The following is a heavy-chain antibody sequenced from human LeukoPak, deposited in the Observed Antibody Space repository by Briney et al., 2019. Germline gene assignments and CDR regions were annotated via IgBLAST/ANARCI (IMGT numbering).Heavy chain of an antibody. CDR2: ISWNSGSI. D-gene: IGHD4-17*01. CDR3: AKGAQPSVTTNWFDP. J-gene: IGHJ5*02. Sequence: TGGSLRLSCAASGFTFDDYAMHWVRQAPGKGLEWVSGISWNSGSIGYADSVKGRFTISRDNAKNSLYLQMNSLRAEDTALYYCAKGAQPSVTTNWFDPWGQGTLVTVSS. CDR1: GFTFDDYA. V-gene: IGHV3-9*01.